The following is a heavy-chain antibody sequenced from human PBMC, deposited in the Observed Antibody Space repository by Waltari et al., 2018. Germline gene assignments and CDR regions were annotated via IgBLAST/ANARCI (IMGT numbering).Heavy chain of an antibody. D-gene: IGHD2-2*01. CDR1: GFTFSSYA. J-gene: IGHJ3*02. CDR3: AKDPEYCSSTSCYYYAFDI. Sequence: EVQLLESGGGLVQPGGSLRLSCAASGFTFSSYAMSWVRQAPGKGLEWVSAISGSGGSTYYADSVKGRFTISRDNSKNTLYLQMNSLRAEDTAVYYCAKDPEYCSSTSCYYYAFDIWGQGTMVTVSS. CDR2: ISGSGGST. V-gene: IGHV3-23*01.